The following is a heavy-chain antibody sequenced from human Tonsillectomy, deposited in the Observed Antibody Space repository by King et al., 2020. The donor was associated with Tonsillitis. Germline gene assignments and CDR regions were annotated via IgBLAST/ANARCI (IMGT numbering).Heavy chain of an antibody. J-gene: IGHJ2*01. Sequence: VQLLESGGGLVQPGGSLRLSCAASGFTFSSCSMSWVLHAPGKGLEWGSAFCDSGGGTYYADSVRGRFTISRDNSKNTLFLQMNSLRVEVTAVYYCAKAVNNGDYVYWYFDLWGRGTLVSVSS. V-gene: IGHV3-23*01. D-gene: IGHD4-17*01. CDR3: AKAVNNGDYVYWYFDL. CDR2: FCDSGGGT. CDR1: GFTFSSCS.